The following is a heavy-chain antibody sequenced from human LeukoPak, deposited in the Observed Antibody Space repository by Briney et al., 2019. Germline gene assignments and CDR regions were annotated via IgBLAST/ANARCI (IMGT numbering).Heavy chain of an antibody. Sequence: PGGSLRLSCAASGFIVSSNYMSWVRQAPGKGLEWVSLIYNTGSTYYADSVRGRFTISRDNSKNTLYLQVNSLRAEDTAVYYCAREGPGGDDFWSGYYWGQGTLVTVSS. J-gene: IGHJ4*02. CDR3: AREGPGGDDFWSGYY. D-gene: IGHD3-3*01. CDR1: GFIVSSNY. V-gene: IGHV3-53*01. CDR2: IYNTGST.